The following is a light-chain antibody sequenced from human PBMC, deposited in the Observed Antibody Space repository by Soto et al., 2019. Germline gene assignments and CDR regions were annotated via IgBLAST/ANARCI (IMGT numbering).Light chain of an antibody. Sequence: EIVLTQSPGTLSLSPGESATLSCRASQSVSSSYLAWYQQKPGQAPRLLIYGASSRATGIPDRFSGSGSGKDLTLTISRLEPEDFAVYYCQQYGSSRTFGQGTKVEIK. CDR2: GAS. CDR1: QSVSSSY. V-gene: IGKV3-20*01. CDR3: QQYGSSRT. J-gene: IGKJ1*01.